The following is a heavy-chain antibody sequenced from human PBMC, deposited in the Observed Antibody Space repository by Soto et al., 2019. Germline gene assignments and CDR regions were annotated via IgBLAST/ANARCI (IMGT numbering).Heavy chain of an antibody. V-gene: IGHV1-18*04. CDR1: GYTFTNYY. CDR3: ARDPTNYYDSSGYHYPGAIHFDY. J-gene: IGHJ4*02. D-gene: IGHD3-22*01. Sequence: ASVKVSCKASGYTFTNYYIHWVRQAPGQGLEWMGIINPYNGNTNYAQKLQGRVTMTTDTSTSTAYMELRSLRSDDTAVYYCARDPTNYYDSSGYHYPGAIHFDYWGQGTLVTVSS. CDR2: INPYNGNT.